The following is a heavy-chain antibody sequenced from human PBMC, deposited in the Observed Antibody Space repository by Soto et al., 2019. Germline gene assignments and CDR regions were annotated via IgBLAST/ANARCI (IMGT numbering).Heavy chain of an antibody. CDR3: AKDCRRLAVAGSAFDS. J-gene: IGHJ4*02. CDR2: ISGSGGHS. Sequence: GGSLRLSCAASGFTFNDYAMAWVRQAPGKGLEWVSSISGSGGHSSYADSVRGRFTISGDNVNSILSLDMSDLSAEDTAVYYCAKDCRRLAVAGSAFDSWGQGTLVTVSS. CDR1: GFTFNDYA. D-gene: IGHD6-19*01. V-gene: IGHV3-23*01.